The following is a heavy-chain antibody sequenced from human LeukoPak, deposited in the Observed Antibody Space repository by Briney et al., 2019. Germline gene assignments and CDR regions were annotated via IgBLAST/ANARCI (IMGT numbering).Heavy chain of an antibody. J-gene: IGHJ4*02. D-gene: IGHD5-24*01. Sequence: PSETLSLTCAVYGGSFSGYYWSWIRQPPGKGLEWIGETNHSGSTNYNPSLKSRVTISVDTSKNQFSLKLSSVTAADTAVYYCARGGRDGYNYDYWGQGTLVTVSS. V-gene: IGHV4-34*01. CDR3: ARGGRDGYNYDY. CDR1: GGSFSGYY. CDR2: TNHSGST.